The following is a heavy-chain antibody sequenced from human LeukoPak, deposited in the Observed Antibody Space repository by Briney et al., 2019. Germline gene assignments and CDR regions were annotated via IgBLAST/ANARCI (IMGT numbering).Heavy chain of an antibody. CDR3: ARGGQPVRRSFDY. D-gene: IGHD6-6*01. CDR2: IYYSGST. Sequence: SETLSLTCTVSGGSISTYYWSWIRQPPGKGLEWIGYIYYSGSTNCNPSLKSRVTISVDTSKNQFSLKLSSVTAADTAVYYCARGGQPVRRSFDYWGQGTLVTVSS. J-gene: IGHJ4*02. V-gene: IGHV4-59*01. CDR1: GGSISTYY.